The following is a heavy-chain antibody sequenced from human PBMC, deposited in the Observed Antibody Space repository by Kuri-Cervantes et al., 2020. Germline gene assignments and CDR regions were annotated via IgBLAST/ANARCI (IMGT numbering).Heavy chain of an antibody. V-gene: IGHV3-30*18. CDR1: GFTFDDYA. Sequence: GGSLRLSCAASGFTFDDYAMHWVRQAPGKGLEWVAVISYDGSNKYYADSVKGRFTISRDNSKNTLYLQMNSLRAEDTAVYYCAKDWGLRWGQGTLVTVSS. D-gene: IGHD4-17*01. CDR2: ISYDGSNK. J-gene: IGHJ4*02. CDR3: AKDWGLR.